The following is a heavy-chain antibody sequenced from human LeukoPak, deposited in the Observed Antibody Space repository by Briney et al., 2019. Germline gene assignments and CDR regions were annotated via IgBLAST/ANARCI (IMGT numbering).Heavy chain of an antibody. CDR1: GGSISSSRYY. CDR2: IYYSGST. J-gene: IGHJ6*02. CDR3: AREGNSPLGYYGMDV. D-gene: IGHD4-23*01. Sequence: SETLSLTCTVSGGSISSSRYYWGWIRQPPGKGLEWIGSIYYSGSTYYNPSLKSRVTISVNTSKNQFSLKLSSVTAADTAIYYCAREGNSPLGYYGMDVWGQGTTVTVSS. V-gene: IGHV4-39*07.